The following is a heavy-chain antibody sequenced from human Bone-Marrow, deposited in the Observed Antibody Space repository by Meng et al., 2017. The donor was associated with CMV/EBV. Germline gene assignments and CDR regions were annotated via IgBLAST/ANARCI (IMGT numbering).Heavy chain of an antibody. CDR3: ARGVRGRTGDS. CDR1: GGSVSSGSYY. CDR2: IYYSGST. D-gene: IGHD7-27*01. Sequence: GSLRLSCTVSGGSVSSGSYYWSWIRQPPGKGLEWIGYIYYSGSTNYNPSLKSRVTMSVDTSKNQFSLKLSSVTAADTAVYYCARGVRGRTGDSWGQGTLVTVSS. J-gene: IGHJ4*02. V-gene: IGHV4-61*01.